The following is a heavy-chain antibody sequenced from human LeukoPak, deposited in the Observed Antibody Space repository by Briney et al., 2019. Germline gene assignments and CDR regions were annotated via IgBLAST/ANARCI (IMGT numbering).Heavy chain of an antibody. Sequence: PGGSLRLSCEASGFTFSNYAMSWVRQAPGKGLEWVAGLWFDGSGEYYADSVKGRLTIARDGSKNTVLLQMHGLTVDDSAIYYCARDGLAERVRRLDDYYYYYMDVWGKGTTVAVSS. V-gene: IGHV3-33*08. CDR2: LWFDGSGE. J-gene: IGHJ6*03. CDR3: ARDGLAERVRRLDDYYYYYMDV. CDR1: GFTFSNYA. D-gene: IGHD1-1*01.